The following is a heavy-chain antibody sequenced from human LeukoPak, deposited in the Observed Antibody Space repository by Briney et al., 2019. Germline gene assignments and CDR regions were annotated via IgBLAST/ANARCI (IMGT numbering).Heavy chain of an antibody. J-gene: IGHJ4*02. Sequence: GGSLRLSCAASGFTFRSYAMSWVRQAPGKGLEWVSAISGSGGSTYSTDSVKGRFTIPRDNSKNTLYLQMPSVRAEDTAVYYCAKDRDTATASNPPDYWGQGTLVTVSS. CDR3: AKDRDTATASNPPDY. D-gene: IGHD5-18*01. CDR2: ISGSGGST. V-gene: IGHV3-23*01. CDR1: GFTFRSYA.